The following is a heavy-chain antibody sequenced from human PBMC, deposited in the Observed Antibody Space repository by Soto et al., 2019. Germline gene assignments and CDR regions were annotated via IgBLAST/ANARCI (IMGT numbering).Heavy chain of an antibody. D-gene: IGHD3-22*01. CDR1: GFSLRSARMG. CDR2: IFTNDEK. CDR3: ARQLYYYDTSGYYYDY. Sequence: SGPTRVNPTEALTLSCNVSGFSLRSARMGVSWIRQPPGKALEWLAHIFTNDEKLYSTSLKSRVTISKDTSKRQVVLTMTKVDPVDTATYYCARQLYYYDTSGYYYDYWGQGTLVTVSS. V-gene: IGHV2-26*01. J-gene: IGHJ4*02.